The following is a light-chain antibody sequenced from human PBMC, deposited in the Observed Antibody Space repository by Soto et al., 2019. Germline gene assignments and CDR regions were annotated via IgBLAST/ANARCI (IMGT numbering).Light chain of an antibody. CDR1: NIGSKS. J-gene: IGLJ7*01. CDR3: QVWDSSSDHAV. V-gene: IGLV3-21*04. Sequence: SYELTQPPSVSVAPGKTARITCGRNNIGSKSVHWYQQKPGQAPVLVIYYDSDRPSGIPERFSGSNSGNTATLTISRVEAGDEADYYCQVWDSSSDHAVFGGGTQLTVL. CDR2: YDS.